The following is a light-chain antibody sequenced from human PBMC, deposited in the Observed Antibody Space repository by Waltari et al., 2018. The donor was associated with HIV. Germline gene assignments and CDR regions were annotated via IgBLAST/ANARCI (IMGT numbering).Light chain of an antibody. V-gene: IGLV2-8*01. J-gene: IGLJ2*01. Sequence: QSALTQPLSASGSPGQSVTISCNGTSSDVCGYGYVSWYQQHPGKAPKLMLYDVTKRPSGVPDRFSGSKSGSTASLTVSGLQAEDEADYYCSSYAGSNNLIFGGGTKLTVL. CDR2: DVT. CDR1: SSDVCGYGY. CDR3: SSYAGSNNLI.